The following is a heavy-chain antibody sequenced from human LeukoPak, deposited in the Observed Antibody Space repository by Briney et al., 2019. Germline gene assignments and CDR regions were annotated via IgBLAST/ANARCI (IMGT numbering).Heavy chain of an antibody. CDR2: IYYSGST. CDR1: GGSFSGYY. CDR3: ARTRIAFDY. Sequence: PSETLSLTCAVYGGSFSGYYWSWIRQPPGKGLEWIGYIYYSGSTNYNPSLKSRVTISVDTSKNQFSLKLSSVTAADTAVYYCARTRIAFDYWGQGTLVTVSS. V-gene: IGHV4-59*01. D-gene: IGHD2/OR15-2a*01. J-gene: IGHJ4*02.